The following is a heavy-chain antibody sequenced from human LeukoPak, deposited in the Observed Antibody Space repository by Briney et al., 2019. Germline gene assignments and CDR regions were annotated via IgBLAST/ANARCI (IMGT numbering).Heavy chain of an antibody. CDR2: IIPIFGTA. D-gene: IGHD3-16*02. CDR3: ARGEGYYDYVWGSYRLGSYDY. Sequence: SVKVSCKASGGTFSSYAISWVRQAPGQGLEWMGGIIPIFGTANYAQKFQGRVTITADESTSTAYMELSSLRSEDTAVYYCARGEGYYDYVWGSYRLGSYDYWGQGTLVTVSS. CDR1: GGTFSSYA. J-gene: IGHJ4*02. V-gene: IGHV1-69*13.